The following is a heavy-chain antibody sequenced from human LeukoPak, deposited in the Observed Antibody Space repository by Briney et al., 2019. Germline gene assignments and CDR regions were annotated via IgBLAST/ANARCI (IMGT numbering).Heavy chain of an antibody. J-gene: IGHJ6*03. CDR2: IKQDGSGK. D-gene: IGHD6-6*01. CDR3: ARNEYSGSSGYYYYYMDV. Sequence: GGSLRLSCAASGFTFSSYAMSWVRQAPGKGLEWVANIKQDGSGKYYVDSVKGRFTISRDNAKNSLYLQMNSLRAEDTAVYFCARNEYSGSSGYYYYYMDVWGKGTTVTVSS. V-gene: IGHV3-7*01. CDR1: GFTFSSYA.